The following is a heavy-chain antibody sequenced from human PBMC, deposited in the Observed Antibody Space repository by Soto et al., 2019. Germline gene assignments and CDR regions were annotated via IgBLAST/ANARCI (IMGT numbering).Heavy chain of an antibody. D-gene: IGHD3-3*01. V-gene: IGHV1-69*05. CDR2: IIPIFGTA. J-gene: IGHJ4*02. Sequence: QVQLVQSGAEVKKPGSSVKVSCKASGGTFSSYAISWVRQAPGQGLEWMGGIIPIFGTANYAQKCQGRVTITSDESTSTAYMELSSLRSDDTAVYYCARVGDDGIDTIFGVVIRSYYFDYWGQGTLVTVSS. CDR3: ARVGDDGIDTIFGVVIRSYYFDY. CDR1: GGTFSSYA.